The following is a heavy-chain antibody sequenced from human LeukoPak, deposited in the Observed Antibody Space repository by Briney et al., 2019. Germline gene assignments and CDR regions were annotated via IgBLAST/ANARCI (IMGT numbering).Heavy chain of an antibody. V-gene: IGHV4-59*01. CDR2: FYYSGST. Sequence: PSETLSLTCTVSGGSISSYYWSWIRQPPGKGLEWIGYFYYSGSTNYNPSLKSRVTIAVDTSKNQFSLKLSSVTAADTAVYYCARSPITMVRGVITHFDYWGQGTLVTVSS. D-gene: IGHD3-10*01. CDR1: GGSISSYY. J-gene: IGHJ4*02. CDR3: ARSPITMVRGVITHFDY.